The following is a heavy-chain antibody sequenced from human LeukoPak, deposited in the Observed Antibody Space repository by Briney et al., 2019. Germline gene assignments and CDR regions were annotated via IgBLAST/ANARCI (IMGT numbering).Heavy chain of an antibody. J-gene: IGHJ6*02. V-gene: IGHV1-18*01. Sequence: GASVKVSCKASGYTFSTYGISWVRQAPGQGLEWMGWISAYNGYTNYARKVQGRVTMTTDTSTSTAYMEVRSLRSDDTAVYYCARVSRDTADSYYYYGMDVWGQGTTVTVSS. CDR3: ARVSRDTADSYYYYGMDV. D-gene: IGHD5-18*01. CDR2: ISAYNGYT. CDR1: GYTFSTYG.